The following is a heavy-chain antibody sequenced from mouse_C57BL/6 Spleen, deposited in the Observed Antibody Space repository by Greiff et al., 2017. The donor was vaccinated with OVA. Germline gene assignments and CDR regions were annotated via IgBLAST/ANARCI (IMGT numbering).Heavy chain of an antibody. CDR2: IYPRSGNT. CDR3: AREGTTVVGDGYFDV. CDR1: GYTFTSYG. V-gene: IGHV1-81*01. D-gene: IGHD1-1*01. Sequence: QVHVKQSGAELARPGASVKLSCKASGYTFTSYGISWVKQRTGQGLEWIGEIYPRSGNTYYNEKFKGKATLTADKSSSTAYMELRSLTSEDSAVYFGAREGTTVVGDGYFDVWGTGTTVTVSS. J-gene: IGHJ1*03.